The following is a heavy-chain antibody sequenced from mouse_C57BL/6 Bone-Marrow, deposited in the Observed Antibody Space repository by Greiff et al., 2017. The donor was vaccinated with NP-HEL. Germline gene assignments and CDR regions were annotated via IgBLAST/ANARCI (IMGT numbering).Heavy chain of an antibody. CDR1: GYTFTDYN. CDR2: INPNNGGT. J-gene: IGHJ2*01. V-gene: IGHV1-18*01. CDR3: AREGAYYYDFDY. Sequence: VQLQQSGPELVKPGASVKIPCKASGYTFTDYNMDWVKQSHGKSLEWIGDINPNNGGTIYNQKFKGKATLTVDKSSSTAYMELRSLTSEDTAVYYCAREGAYYYDFDYWGQGTTLTVSS. D-gene: IGHD1-1*01.